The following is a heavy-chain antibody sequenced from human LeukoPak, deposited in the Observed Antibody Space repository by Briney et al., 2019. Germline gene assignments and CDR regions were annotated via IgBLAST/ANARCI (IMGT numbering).Heavy chain of an antibody. D-gene: IGHD3-10*01. CDR2: IYYNGDT. CDR3: VRGPYGSSISNWFDP. V-gene: IGHV4-59*01. CDR1: GDSITGYS. J-gene: IGHJ5*02. Sequence: PSETLSLTCSASGDSITGYSWSWIRQTPGKGLEWIGYIYYNGDTHYNPSLNSRLSMSVDTPKKQFPLNLRSVTAADTAVYYCVRGPYGSSISNWFDPWGQGLLVTVSS.